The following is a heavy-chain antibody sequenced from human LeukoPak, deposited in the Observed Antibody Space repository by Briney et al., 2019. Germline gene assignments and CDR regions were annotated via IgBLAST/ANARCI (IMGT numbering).Heavy chain of an antibody. CDR2: IYYSGST. CDR1: GSSISSYY. V-gene: IGHV4-59*12. Sequence: SETLSLTCTVSGSSISSYYWSWIRQPPGKGLEWIGYIYYSGSTNYNPPLKSRVTISVDRSKNQFSLKLSSVTAADTAVYYCARAGIQLFYDYWGQGTLVTVSS. D-gene: IGHD5-18*01. J-gene: IGHJ4*02. CDR3: ARAGIQLFYDY.